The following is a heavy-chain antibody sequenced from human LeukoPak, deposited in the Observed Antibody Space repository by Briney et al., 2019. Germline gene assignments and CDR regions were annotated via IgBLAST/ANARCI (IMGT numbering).Heavy chain of an antibody. D-gene: IGHD1-1*01. J-gene: IGHJ5*02. CDR1: GYSISSGYY. CDR2: IYHSGST. Sequence: PSETLSLTCTVSGYSISSGYYWGWIRQPPRKGMEWIGSIYHSGSTYYNPSLKSRVTISVDTSKNQFSLKLSSVTAADTAVYYCARGGNSKNWFDPWGQGTLVTVSS. CDR3: ARGGNSKNWFDP. V-gene: IGHV4-38-2*02.